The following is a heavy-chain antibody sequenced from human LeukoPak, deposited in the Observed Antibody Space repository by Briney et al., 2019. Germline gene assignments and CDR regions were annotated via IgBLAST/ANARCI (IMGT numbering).Heavy chain of an antibody. CDR1: GDSVSSNSAA. D-gene: IGHD6-19*01. Sequence: SQTLSLTCAISGDSVSSNSAAWHWIRHSPSRGLEWLGKTFYRSKWDSEYAPSVRSRITISPDTSGNQFSLHLNSVTPDDTAVYYCAKAASPGGRYDYWGQGTLVTVSS. CDR3: AKAASPGGRYDY. J-gene: IGHJ4*02. CDR2: TFYRSKWDS. V-gene: IGHV6-1*01.